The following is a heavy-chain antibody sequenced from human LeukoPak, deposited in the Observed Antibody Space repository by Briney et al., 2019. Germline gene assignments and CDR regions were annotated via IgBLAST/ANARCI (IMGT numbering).Heavy chain of an antibody. CDR1: GYTFTSYA. CDR3: ARGLRGRLGELSPDY. Sequence: ASVKVSCKASGYTFTSYAMNWVRQAPGQGLEWMGWINTNTGNPTYAQGFTGRFVFSLDTSVSTAYLQVSSLKAEDTAVYYCARGLRGRLGELSPDYWGQGTLVTVSS. J-gene: IGHJ4*02. V-gene: IGHV7-4-1*02. D-gene: IGHD3-16*02. CDR2: INTNTGNP.